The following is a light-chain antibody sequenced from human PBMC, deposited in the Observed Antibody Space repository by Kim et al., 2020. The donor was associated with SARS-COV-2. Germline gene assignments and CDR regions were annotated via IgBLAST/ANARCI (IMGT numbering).Light chain of an antibody. V-gene: IGKV1-5*01. CDR3: QHRQT. Sequence: STRPASGEDRVTTTCRATQYVTRGLAWYQQKPGRAPKLLIYDASTLDRGVPSRFRGSGSGTEFTLTINSLQPDDFASYYCQHRQTFGQGTKVDIK. CDR2: DAS. CDR1: QYVTRG. J-gene: IGKJ1*01.